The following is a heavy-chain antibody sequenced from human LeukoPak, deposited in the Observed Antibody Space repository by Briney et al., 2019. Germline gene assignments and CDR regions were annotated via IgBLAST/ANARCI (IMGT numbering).Heavy chain of an antibody. D-gene: IGHD5-24*01. Sequence: VASVKVSCEASGGTFSSYAISWVRQAPGQGLEWMGGIIPIFGTANYAQKFQGRVTITADESTSTAYMELSSLRSEDTAVYYCARDSSRGGYNPYFLDYWGQGTLVTVSS. CDR2: IIPIFGTA. J-gene: IGHJ4*02. CDR1: GGTFSSYA. CDR3: ARDSSRGGYNPYFLDY. V-gene: IGHV1-69*13.